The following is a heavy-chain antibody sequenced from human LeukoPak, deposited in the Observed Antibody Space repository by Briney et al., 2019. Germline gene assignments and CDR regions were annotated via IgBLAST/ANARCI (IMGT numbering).Heavy chain of an antibody. J-gene: IGHJ6*02. V-gene: IGHV3-30-3*01. CDR3: ARFDDIPSVYYYGMDV. Sequence: GRSLRLSCAASGFTFSSYAMHWVRQAPGKGLEWVAVISYDGSNKYYADSVKGRFTISRDNSKNTLYLQMNSLRAEDTAVYYCARFDDIPSVYYYGMDVWGQGTTVTVSS. CDR2: ISYDGSNK. D-gene: IGHD3-9*01. CDR1: GFTFSSYA.